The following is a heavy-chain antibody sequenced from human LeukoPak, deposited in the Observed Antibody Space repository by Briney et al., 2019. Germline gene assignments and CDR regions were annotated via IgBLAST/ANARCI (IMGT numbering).Heavy chain of an antibody. D-gene: IGHD5-12*01. Sequence: GASVKVSCKASGGTFSSYAISWVRQAPGQGLEWMGRIIPILGIANYAQKFQGRVTIAADKSTSTAYMELSSLRSEDTAVYYCASKYGGYVGYWGQGTLVTVSS. V-gene: IGHV1-69*04. J-gene: IGHJ4*02. CDR3: ASKYGGYVGY. CDR1: GGTFSSYA. CDR2: IIPILGIA.